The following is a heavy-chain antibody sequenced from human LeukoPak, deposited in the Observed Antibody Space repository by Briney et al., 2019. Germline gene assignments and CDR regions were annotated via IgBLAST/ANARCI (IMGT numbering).Heavy chain of an antibody. CDR1: NGSITSGNYY. Sequence: SQTLSLTCTVSNGSITSGNYYWSWIRQPAGKGLEWIGRIYASGNTNYNPSLKSRVTISVDTSKNQFSLRLSSVTAADTAVYYCARGFDPWGQGTLVTVSS. V-gene: IGHV4-61*02. CDR3: ARGFDP. J-gene: IGHJ5*02. CDR2: IYASGNT.